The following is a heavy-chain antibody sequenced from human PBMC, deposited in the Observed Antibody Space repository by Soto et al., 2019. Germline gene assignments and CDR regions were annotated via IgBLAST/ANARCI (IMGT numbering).Heavy chain of an antibody. J-gene: IGHJ5*02. CDR1: GGSISSGGYY. D-gene: IGHD2-15*01. CDR3: ARVGCSGGSCYSFTGLWFEP. Sequence: TLSLTCTVSGGSISSGGYYWSWIRQHPGKGLEWIGYIYYSGSTYYNPSLKSRVTISVDTSKNQFSLKLSSVTAADTAVYYCARVGCSGGSCYSFTGLWFEPWGQGTLVTVSS. CDR2: IYYSGST. V-gene: IGHV4-31*03.